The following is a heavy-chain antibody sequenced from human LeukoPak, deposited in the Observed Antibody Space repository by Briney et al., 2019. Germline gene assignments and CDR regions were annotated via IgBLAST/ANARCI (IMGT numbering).Heavy chain of an antibody. CDR1: GFTFSTYS. J-gene: IGHJ3*02. V-gene: IGHV3-21*01. D-gene: IGHD5-24*01. Sequence: GGSLRLSCAASGFTFSTYSMNWVRQAPGKGLEWVSSISVSSSYIYYADSVKGRFTISRDNAKNSLYLQMNGLRAEDTAVYYCARDQGEMATIRRGAFDIWGQGTMVTVSS. CDR2: ISVSSSYI. CDR3: ARDQGEMATIRRGAFDI.